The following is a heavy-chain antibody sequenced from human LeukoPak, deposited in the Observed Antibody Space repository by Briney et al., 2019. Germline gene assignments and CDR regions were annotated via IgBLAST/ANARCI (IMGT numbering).Heavy chain of an antibody. CDR2: INPNSGGT. CDR1: GYSFVFFG. V-gene: IGHV1-2*02. D-gene: IGHD6-13*01. CDR3: ARDLFSSSWYVRTTYYYYYMDV. J-gene: IGHJ6*03. Sequence: ASVKVSCKASGYSFVFFGVSWVRQAPGQGLEWMGWINPNSGGTNYAQKFQGRVTMTRDTSISTAYMELSRLRSDDTAVYYCARDLFSSSWYVRTTYYYYYMDVWGKGTTVTVSS.